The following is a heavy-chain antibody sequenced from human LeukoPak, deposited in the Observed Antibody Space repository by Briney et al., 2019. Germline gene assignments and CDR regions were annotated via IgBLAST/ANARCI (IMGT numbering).Heavy chain of an antibody. V-gene: IGHV3-48*01. CDR3: ARLASGSYPNYFDY. Sequence: PGGSLRLSCAASGFTFSAYSMNWVRQAPGKGLEWVPYISSSGSNIHYADSVKGRFTISRDTGKNSLYLQMSSLRAEDTAVYYCARLASGSYPNYFDYWGQGLLVTVSS. D-gene: IGHD1-26*01. CDR2: ISSSGSNI. CDR1: GFTFSAYS. J-gene: IGHJ4*02.